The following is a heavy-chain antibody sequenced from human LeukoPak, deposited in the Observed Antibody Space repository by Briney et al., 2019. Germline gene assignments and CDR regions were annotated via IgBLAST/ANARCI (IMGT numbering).Heavy chain of an antibody. Sequence: GGSLRLSCAASGFIFTNYFMSWVRQAPGKGLEWVASIKHDGSEKYYVDSVKGRFTISRDNAKDSLYLQMNSLRAEDTAVYYCARDVRDIVVVTAYFDYWGQGTLVTVSS. CDR1: GFIFTNYF. V-gene: IGHV3-7*01. CDR2: IKHDGSEK. J-gene: IGHJ4*02. CDR3: ARDVRDIVVVTAYFDY. D-gene: IGHD2-21*02.